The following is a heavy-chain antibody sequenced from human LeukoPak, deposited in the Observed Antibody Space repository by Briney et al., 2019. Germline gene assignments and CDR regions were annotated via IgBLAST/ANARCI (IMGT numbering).Heavy chain of an antibody. V-gene: IGHV1-46*01. CDR1: GYTFTSYY. CDR3: ARDMGRITMVRGVIADAFDI. Sequence: GASVKVSCKASGYTFTSYYMHWVRQAPGQGLEWMGIINPSGGSTSYAQKFQGRVTMTRDTSTSTVYMELSSLRSEDTAVYYCARDMGRITMVRGVIADAFDIWGQGTMVTVSS. CDR2: INPSGGST. D-gene: IGHD3-10*01. J-gene: IGHJ3*02.